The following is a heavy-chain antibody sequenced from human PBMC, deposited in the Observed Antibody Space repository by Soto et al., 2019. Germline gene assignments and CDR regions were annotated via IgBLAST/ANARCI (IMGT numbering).Heavy chain of an antibody. CDR3: ARAGVIHSSTVGEGYYYYYMDV. CDR2: INHSGST. J-gene: IGHJ6*03. Sequence: QVQLQQWGAGLLKPSETLSLTCAVYGGSFSGYYWSWNRQPPGKGLEWIGEINHSGSTNYNPSLKSRVTISVDTSKNQFSLKLSSVTAADTAVYYCARAGVIHSSTVGEGYYYYYMDVWGKGTTVTVSS. D-gene: IGHD6-13*01. CDR1: GGSFSGYY. V-gene: IGHV4-34*01.